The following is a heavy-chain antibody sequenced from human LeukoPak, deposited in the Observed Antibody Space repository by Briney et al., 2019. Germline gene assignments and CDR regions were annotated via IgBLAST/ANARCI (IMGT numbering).Heavy chain of an antibody. CDR1: GYTFTSYY. V-gene: IGHV1-46*01. CDR3: ARLWNSGYIIYFDS. J-gene: IGHJ4*02. Sequence: ASVKVSCKASGYTFTSYYMHWVRQAPGQGLEWMGIINPSGGSTSYAQKFQGRVTMTRDTSITTAYMELSGLRSDDTAFYYCARLWNSGYIIYFDSWGQGTLVTVSS. D-gene: IGHD5-12*01. CDR2: INPSGGST.